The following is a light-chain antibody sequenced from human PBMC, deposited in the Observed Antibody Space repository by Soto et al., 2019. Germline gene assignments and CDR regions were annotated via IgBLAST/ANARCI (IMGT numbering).Light chain of an antibody. V-gene: IGKV1-27*01. CDR3: QQYDNLSTYT. CDR1: QSINNY. J-gene: IGKJ2*01. CDR2: AAS. Sequence: DIQMTQSPSSLSASVGDRVSITCRASQSINNYVAWYQQKPGQCPQLLISAASTLQSGVPSRFSGSGSATDFTLTISSLQPEDIATYYCQQYDNLSTYTFGQGTKVDI.